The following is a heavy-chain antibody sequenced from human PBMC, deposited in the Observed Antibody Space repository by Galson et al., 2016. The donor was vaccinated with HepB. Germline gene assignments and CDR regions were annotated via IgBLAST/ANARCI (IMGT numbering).Heavy chain of an antibody. CDR2: ISSSTTI. J-gene: IGHJ4*02. D-gene: IGHD4-23*01. Sequence: SLRLSCAASGFPFSTYSMIWVRQAPGKGLGWVSYISSSTTIYYAASVKGRFTISRDNAKNSLFLQMNSLRDEDTAIYYCARGRDAVVISTYFDYWGQGTLVTVSS. CDR1: GFPFSTYS. CDR3: ARGRDAVVISTYFDY. V-gene: IGHV3-48*02.